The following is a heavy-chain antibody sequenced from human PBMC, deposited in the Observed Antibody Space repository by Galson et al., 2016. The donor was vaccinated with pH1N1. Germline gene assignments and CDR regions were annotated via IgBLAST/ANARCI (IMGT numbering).Heavy chain of an antibody. J-gene: IGHJ4*02. CDR2: IYYTGIT. D-gene: IGHD6-13*01. CDR3: ARGPGIAVAVRSNRGHDY. CDR1: GDSISSDGYY. V-gene: IGHV4-31*03. Sequence: TLSLTCTVSGDSISSDGYYWSWIRQHPGKGLEWIGYIYYTGITYYNPSLKSRGTISVDTSKNQFTLKLSSVTAADTAVYYCARGPGIAVAVRSNRGHDYWGQGTLVTVSS.